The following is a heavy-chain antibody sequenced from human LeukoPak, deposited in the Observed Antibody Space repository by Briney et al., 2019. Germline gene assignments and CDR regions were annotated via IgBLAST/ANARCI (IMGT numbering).Heavy chain of an antibody. Sequence: GGSLRLSCAASGFTFDDYGMSWVRQAPGKGLEWVSGINWNGGSTGYADSVKGRFTISRDNAKNSLYLQMNSLRAEDTAVYYCARVTPGPRDDAFDIWGQGTMVTVSS. J-gene: IGHJ3*02. V-gene: IGHV3-20*04. CDR2: INWNGGST. D-gene: IGHD1-14*01. CDR1: GFTFDDYG. CDR3: ARVTPGPRDDAFDI.